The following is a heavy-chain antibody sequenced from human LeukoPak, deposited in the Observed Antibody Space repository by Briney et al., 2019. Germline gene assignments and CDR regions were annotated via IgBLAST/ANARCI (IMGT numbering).Heavy chain of an antibody. Sequence: PGGSLRLSCAASGFTFSDSYMTWIRQAPGKGLELLSYISGSSSDANYIDSVRGRFTISRDNAKNSLYLHMNSLTVEDTAVYYCSRDPRHSDYWGQGTLVTVSS. CDR3: SRDPRHSDY. J-gene: IGHJ4*02. CDR1: GFTFSDSY. V-gene: IGHV3-11*05. CDR2: ISGSSSDA.